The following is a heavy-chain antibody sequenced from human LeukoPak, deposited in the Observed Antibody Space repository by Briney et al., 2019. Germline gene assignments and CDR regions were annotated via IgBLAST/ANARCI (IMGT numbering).Heavy chain of an antibody. V-gene: IGHV3-23*01. D-gene: IGHD1-26*01. CDR1: GFTFSNYA. CDR3: AKVLPYSGSHHTLDY. CDR2: ISGSGGTS. J-gene: IGHJ4*02. Sequence: GGSLRLSCAASGFTFSNYAMSWVRQTPGKGLEWVSTISGSGGTSYYADSVKGRFTISRDNSENRLYLQMNSLKPDDTAVYYCAKVLPYSGSHHTLDYWGQGTLVTVSS.